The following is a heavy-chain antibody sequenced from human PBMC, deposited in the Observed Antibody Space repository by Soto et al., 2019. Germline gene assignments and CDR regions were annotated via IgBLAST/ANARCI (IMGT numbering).Heavy chain of an antibody. J-gene: IGHJ4*02. CDR1: GFTFSGSA. CDR3: TRGPFYCSGRSCPRDYSDY. CDR2: IRSKANSYAT. D-gene: IGHD2-15*01. V-gene: IGHV3-73*02. Sequence: EVQLVESGGGLVQPGGSLKLSCAASGFTFSGSAMHWVRQASGKGLEWVGRIRSKANSYATAYAASVKGRFTISRDDSKNTAYLQMNSLKTEDTAVYYCTRGPFYCSGRSCPRDYSDYWGQGTLVTVSS.